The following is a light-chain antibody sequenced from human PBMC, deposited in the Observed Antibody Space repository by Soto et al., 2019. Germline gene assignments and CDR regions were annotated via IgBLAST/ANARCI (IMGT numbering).Light chain of an antibody. CDR1: QSIRSTY. J-gene: IGKJ1*01. V-gene: IGKV3-20*01. CDR2: GTS. CDR3: QQYSSSPGT. Sequence: EIVLTQSPGTLSLSPGERATLSCRASQSIRSTYLAWYQQKPGQAPRLLIYGTSSRATGIPDRFSGSGSGTDFTLTISRLEPEDFAVYYGQQYSSSPGTFGQGTKVEVK.